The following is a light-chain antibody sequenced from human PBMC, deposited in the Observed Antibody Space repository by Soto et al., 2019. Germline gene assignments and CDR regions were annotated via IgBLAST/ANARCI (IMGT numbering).Light chain of an antibody. V-gene: IGLV4-60*02. CDR1: SGHSSYI. Sequence: QSVLTQSYSASASLGSSVKLTCTLSSGHSSYIIAWHQQQPGKAPRYLMKLEGSGSYNKGSGVPDRFSGSSSGADRYLTISNLQFEDEADYYCETWDSNTMVFGGGTKLTVL. J-gene: IGLJ3*02. CDR3: ETWDSNTMV. CDR2: LEGSGSY.